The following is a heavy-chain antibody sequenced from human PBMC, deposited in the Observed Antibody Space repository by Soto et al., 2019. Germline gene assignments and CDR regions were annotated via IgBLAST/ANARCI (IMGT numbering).Heavy chain of an antibody. CDR2: IFSNDEK. V-gene: IGHV2-26*01. CDR1: GFSLSNARMG. Sequence: KSGPTLVNPTETLTLTCTVSGFSLSNARMGVSWIRQPPGKALEWLAHIFSNDEKSYSTSLKSRLTISKDTSKSQVVLTMTNMDPVDTATYYCAHSFSVDDYGEGGYGMDVWGQGTTVTVSS. D-gene: IGHD4-17*01. CDR3: AHSFSVDDYGEGGYGMDV. J-gene: IGHJ6*02.